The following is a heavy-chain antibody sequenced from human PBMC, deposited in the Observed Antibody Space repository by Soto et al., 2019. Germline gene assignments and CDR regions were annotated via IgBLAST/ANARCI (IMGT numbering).Heavy chain of an antibody. CDR1: GGSISSSSYY. D-gene: IGHD3-10*01. CDR2: IYYSGST. CDR3: ARQPLITLVRGVTFGESRYYYYMDV. J-gene: IGHJ6*03. V-gene: IGHV4-39*01. Sequence: PSETLSLTCTVSGGSISSSSYYWGWIRQPPGKGLEWIGSIYYSGSTYYNPSLKSRGTISVDTSKNQFSLKLSSVTAADTAVYYCARQPLITLVRGVTFGESRYYYYMDVWGKGTTVTVSS.